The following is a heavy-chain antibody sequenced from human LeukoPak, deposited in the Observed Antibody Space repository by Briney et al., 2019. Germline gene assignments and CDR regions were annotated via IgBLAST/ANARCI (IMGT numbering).Heavy chain of an antibody. J-gene: IGHJ3*02. CDR1: GYTFTGYY. CDR3: ARRSTQPVLRYFDWLSYGGHDAFDI. D-gene: IGHD3-9*01. V-gene: IGHV1-2*02. CDR2: INPNSGGT. Sequence: ASVKVSCKASGYTFTGYYMHWVRQAPGQGLEWMGWINPNSGGTNYAQKFQGRVTMTRDTSISTAYMELSRLRSDDTAVYYCARRSTQPVLRYFDWLSYGGHDAFDIWGQGTMVTVSS.